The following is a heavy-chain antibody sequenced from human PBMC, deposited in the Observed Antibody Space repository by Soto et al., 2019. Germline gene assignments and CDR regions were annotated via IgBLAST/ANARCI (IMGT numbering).Heavy chain of an antibody. Sequence: SETLSLTCTVSGGSINNNYYYWGWVRQPPGKGLEWIGEINHSGTTYYNPSLKSRVTISVDTSKNQFSLKLSSVTAADTAVYYCARRSGARPFNWFDPWGQGTLVTVSS. CDR2: INHSGTT. CDR1: GGSINNNYYY. J-gene: IGHJ5*02. V-gene: IGHV4-39*01. CDR3: ARRSGARPFNWFDP. D-gene: IGHD3-10*01.